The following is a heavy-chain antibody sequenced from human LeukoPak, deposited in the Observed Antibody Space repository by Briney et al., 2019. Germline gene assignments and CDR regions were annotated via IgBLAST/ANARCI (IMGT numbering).Heavy chain of an antibody. CDR1: GFTFSSYW. J-gene: IGHJ4*02. CDR2: INSDGSST. CDR3: AREAGGWHSDY. D-gene: IGHD6-19*01. Sequence: GGSLRLSCAASGFTFSSYWMHWVRQAPGQGLVWVSRINSDGSSTSYADSVKGRFTISRDNAKNTLYLQMNSLRAEDTAVYYCAREAGGWHSDYWGQGTLVTVSS. V-gene: IGHV3-74*01.